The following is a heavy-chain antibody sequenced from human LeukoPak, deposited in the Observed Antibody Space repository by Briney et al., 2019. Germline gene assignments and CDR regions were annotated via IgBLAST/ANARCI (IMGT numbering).Heavy chain of an antibody. CDR3: AKDSNESLDY. CDR2: IWYDGSNK. CDR1: GFTFSSYG. D-gene: IGHD2-2*01. V-gene: IGHV3-33*06. Sequence: PGGSLRLSCVASGFTFSSYGMHWVRQAPGKGLEWVAVIWYDGSNKNCADSVKGRFTISRDNSKNTLYLQMNSLRAEDTAVYYCAKDSNESLDYWGQGTLVTVSS. J-gene: IGHJ4*02.